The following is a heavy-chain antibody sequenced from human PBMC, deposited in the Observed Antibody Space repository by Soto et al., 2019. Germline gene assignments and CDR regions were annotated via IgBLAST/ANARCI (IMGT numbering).Heavy chain of an antibody. CDR3: VRDSHGDY. CDR2: IDHDGPT. J-gene: IGHJ4*02. V-gene: IGHV3-74*01. CDR1: GFTFSNYW. Sequence: EVQLVESGGGLVQPGGSLRLSCAGSGFTFSNYWMHWVRQAPGKVLEWVSRIDHDGPTDYADSVRGRFTISRDNAENTLYLQMNSLRPEDTAVYYCVRDSHGDYWGQGTLVTVSS.